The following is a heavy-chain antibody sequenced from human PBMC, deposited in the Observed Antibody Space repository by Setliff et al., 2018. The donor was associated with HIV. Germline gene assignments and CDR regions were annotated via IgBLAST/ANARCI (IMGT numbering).Heavy chain of an antibody. Sequence: ASVKVSCKASGHSFTNLGLNWVRQAPGQGLEWMGWISVYNGHTKFAQKVQDRVTMTTDTSTSTAYMELRSLRSDDTAVYYCARAFDVLTGYFDCWGQGTLVTVSS. D-gene: IGHD3-9*01. CDR3: ARAFDVLTGYFDC. CDR2: ISVYNGHT. J-gene: IGHJ4*02. V-gene: IGHV1-18*01. CDR1: GHSFTNLG.